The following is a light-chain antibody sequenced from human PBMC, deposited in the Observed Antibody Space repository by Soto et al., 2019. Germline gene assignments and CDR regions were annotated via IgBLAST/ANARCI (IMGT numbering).Light chain of an antibody. J-gene: IGLJ1*01. Sequence: QSVLTQPPSVSEAPGQRVTISCTGSSSNIGAGYEAHWYQQVPGTAPKLLIYENNNRPSGFPDRFSGSKSGTSASLAITGVQAEDENEYYCQYYDTSLSGYVCGTGTNLTVL. CDR2: ENN. CDR3: QYYDTSLSGYV. CDR1: SSNIGAGYE. V-gene: IGLV1-40*01.